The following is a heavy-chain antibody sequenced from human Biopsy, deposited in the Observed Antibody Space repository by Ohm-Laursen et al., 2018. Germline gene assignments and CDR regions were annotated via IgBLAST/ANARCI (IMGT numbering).Heavy chain of an antibody. CDR2: IFTSGST. V-gene: IGHV4-4*07. CDR3: AKGYTDYSDSSGFSYYFRY. Sequence: PSQTLSLTCAVSGASISDYYCVWIRQPAGKGLEWIGLIFTSGSTTYNPSLRSRVTMSVDTSKNQFTLNLSSVTAADTAMYYCAKGYTDYSDSSGFSYYFRYWGREPWSPSP. J-gene: IGHJ4*02. D-gene: IGHD3-22*01. CDR1: GASISDYY.